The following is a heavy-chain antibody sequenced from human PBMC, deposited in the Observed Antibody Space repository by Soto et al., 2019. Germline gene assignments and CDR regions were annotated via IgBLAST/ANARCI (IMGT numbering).Heavy chain of an antibody. V-gene: IGHV3-74*01. D-gene: IGHD6-19*01. CDR2: INSDGSST. CDR1: GFTFSSYW. CDR3: ARRAVAGTAYYYGMDV. J-gene: IGHJ6*02. Sequence: PGGSLRLSCAASGFTFSSYWMHWVRQAPGKGLVWVSRINSDGSSTSYADSVKGRFTTSRDNAKNTLYLQMNSLRAEDTAVYYCARRAVAGTAYYYGMDVWGQGTTVTVSS.